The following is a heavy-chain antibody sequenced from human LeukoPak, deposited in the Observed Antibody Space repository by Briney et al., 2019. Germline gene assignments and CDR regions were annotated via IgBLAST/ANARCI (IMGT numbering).Heavy chain of an antibody. V-gene: IGHV1-46*01. CDR3: AREGTAIVVLGENWFDH. Sequence: ASVKVSCKTSGYTFTKLYLKWLRQARGQGLEWRGVINPSGGTTTYAQKFQGRVTMTRDTDTNTVYMELSSLRSEDTAVYYCAREGTAIVVLGENWFDHWGQGTLVTVSS. J-gene: IGHJ5*02. CDR1: GYTFTKLY. D-gene: IGHD2-2*01. CDR2: INPSGGTT.